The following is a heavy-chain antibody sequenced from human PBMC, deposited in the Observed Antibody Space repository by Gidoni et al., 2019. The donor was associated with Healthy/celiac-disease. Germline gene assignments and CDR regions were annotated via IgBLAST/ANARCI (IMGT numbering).Heavy chain of an antibody. J-gene: IGHJ4*02. D-gene: IGHD3-22*01. V-gene: IGHV1-18*01. Sequence: QVQLVQSGAEVKKPGASVKVSCKASGYTFTSSGISWVRQAPGHGLEWMGWISAYSDNTNYAQKHQGRVTMTTDTSTGTAYMELRSLRSDDTAVYYCARDRYPYDSSGLWFDYWGQGTLVTVSS. CDR3: ARDRYPYDSSGLWFDY. CDR1: GYTFTSSG. CDR2: ISAYSDNT.